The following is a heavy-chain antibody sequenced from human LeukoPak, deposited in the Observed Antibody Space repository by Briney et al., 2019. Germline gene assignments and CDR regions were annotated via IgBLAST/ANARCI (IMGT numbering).Heavy chain of an antibody. Sequence: PSETLSLTCAVYGGSFSGYYWSWIRQPPGKGLEWIGEINHSGSTNYNPSLKSRVTISVDTSKNQFSLKLSSVTAADTAVYYCARADCSSTSCYWFDPWGQGTLVTVSS. J-gene: IGHJ5*02. CDR3: ARADCSSTSCYWFDP. V-gene: IGHV4-34*01. CDR2: INHSGST. D-gene: IGHD2-2*01. CDR1: GGSFSGYY.